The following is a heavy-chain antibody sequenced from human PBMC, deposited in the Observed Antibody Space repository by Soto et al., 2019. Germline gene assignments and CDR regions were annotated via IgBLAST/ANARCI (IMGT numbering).Heavy chain of an antibody. J-gene: IGHJ4*02. CDR3: TLHKFDSSGYVSDY. CDR2: IHSEGITT. V-gene: IGHV3-74*01. CDR1: GITFSNYW. Sequence: GSLRLSCAASGITFSNYWMEWVRQAPGKGLVWVSRIHSEGITTYYGDSVKGRFTISRDNAKSTVYLQMNSLGAEDTATYHCTLHKFDSSGYVSDYWGQGTLVTVSS. D-gene: IGHD3-22*01.